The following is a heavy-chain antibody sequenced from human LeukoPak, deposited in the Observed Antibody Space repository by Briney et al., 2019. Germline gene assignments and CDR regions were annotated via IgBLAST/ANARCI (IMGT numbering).Heavy chain of an antibody. J-gene: IGHJ4*02. D-gene: IGHD3-22*01. V-gene: IGHV3-7*01. Sequence: GGSLRLSCAASGFTFSSYWMSWVRQAPGKGLEWVANIKQDGSEKYYVDSVKGRFTISRDNAKNSLYLQMNSLRAEDTAVYYCARDSPDYHDSSESDYWGQGTLVTVSS. CDR3: ARDSPDYHDSSESDY. CDR1: GFTFSSYW. CDR2: IKQDGSEK.